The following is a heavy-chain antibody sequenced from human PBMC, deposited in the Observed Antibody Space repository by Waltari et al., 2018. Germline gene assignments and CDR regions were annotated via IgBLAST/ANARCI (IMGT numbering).Heavy chain of an antibody. CDR1: GGSIISDGYD. Sequence: QVQLQESGPGLVKPSQTLSLTCTVSGGSIISDGYDWSWIRQDPGKGLEWIAYISYSGNTYYNPSIKSRITISVDTSKNQFSLKLSSVTAADTAVYYCARCITARTLGYWFDPWGQGTLVTVSS. J-gene: IGHJ5*02. CDR2: ISYSGNT. CDR3: ARCITARTLGYWFDP. V-gene: IGHV4-31*03. D-gene: IGHD6-6*01.